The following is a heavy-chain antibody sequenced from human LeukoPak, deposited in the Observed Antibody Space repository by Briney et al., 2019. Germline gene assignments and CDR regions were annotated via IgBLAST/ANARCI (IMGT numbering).Heavy chain of an antibody. CDR1: GFTFSSYA. J-gene: IGHJ4*02. V-gene: IGHV3-23*01. D-gene: IGHD5-18*01. CDR2: ISGSGGST. CDR3: AKQVQLWLSSRFGY. Sequence: GGSLRLSCAASGFTFSSYAMSWVRQAPGKGLEWVSAISGSGGSTYYADSVKGRFTISRDNSRNTLYLQMNSLRAEDTAVYYCAKQVQLWLSSRFGYWGQGTLVTVSS.